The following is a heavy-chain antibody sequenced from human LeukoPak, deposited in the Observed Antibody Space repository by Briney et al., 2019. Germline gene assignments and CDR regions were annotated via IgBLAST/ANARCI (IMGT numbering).Heavy chain of an antibody. V-gene: IGHV4-59*01. CDR2: ISYSGST. CDR1: GGSISSYY. J-gene: IGHJ4*02. CDR3: ARMDYNHIPDY. D-gene: IGHD4-11*01. Sequence: PSETLSLTCTVSGGSISSYYWSWIRQPPGKGLEWIGYISYSGSTIYNPSLKSRVTISLDTSKNQFSLKLSSVTAADTAVYYCARMDYNHIPDYWGQGTLVTVSS.